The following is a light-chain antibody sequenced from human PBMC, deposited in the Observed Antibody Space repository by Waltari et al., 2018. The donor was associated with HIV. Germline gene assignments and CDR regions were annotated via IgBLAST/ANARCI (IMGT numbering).Light chain of an antibody. CDR3: SSYPGTFPWV. J-gene: IGLJ3*02. CDR1: SSDVGGYNY. Sequence: QSALTQPPSASGSPGQSVTISSTESSSDVGGYNYFSWYQQHPGKAPKLIIYEVTKRPSGVPDRFSGSKSGNTASLTVSGLQAEDEADYYCSSYPGTFPWVFGGGTKLTVL. CDR2: EVT. V-gene: IGLV2-8*01.